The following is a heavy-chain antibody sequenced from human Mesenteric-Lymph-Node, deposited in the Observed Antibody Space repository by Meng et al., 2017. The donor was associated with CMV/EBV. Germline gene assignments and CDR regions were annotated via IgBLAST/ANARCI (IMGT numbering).Heavy chain of an antibody. V-gene: IGHV1-46*01. D-gene: IGHD1-26*01. Sequence: QVQLVQSGAEVKKPGASVKVSCKASGYTFTTSYIYWVRQAPGQGLEWMGLINPRDGSTSYAQKFHGRVTMTRDTSTSTVYMELSSLRSEDTAVYYCARAWEGRNLVGRVFDYWGQGTLVTVSS. CDR1: GYTFTTSY. CDR3: ARAWEGRNLVGRVFDY. J-gene: IGHJ4*02. CDR2: INPRDGST.